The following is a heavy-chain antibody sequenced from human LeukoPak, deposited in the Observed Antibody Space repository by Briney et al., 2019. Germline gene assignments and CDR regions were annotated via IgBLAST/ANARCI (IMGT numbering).Heavy chain of an antibody. D-gene: IGHD3-22*01. CDR2: IKPDGSER. CDR1: GFSMSVYW. Sequence: QPGGSLRLSCEASGFSMSVYWMSWVRQAPGKGLEWVGNIKPDGSERNYVDSVKGRFTISRDNDKKSLYLQMSSLRAEDTAVYYCARDWGAYYHFFDYWGQGTLVTVSS. J-gene: IGHJ4*02. CDR3: ARDWGAYYHFFDY. V-gene: IGHV3-7*01.